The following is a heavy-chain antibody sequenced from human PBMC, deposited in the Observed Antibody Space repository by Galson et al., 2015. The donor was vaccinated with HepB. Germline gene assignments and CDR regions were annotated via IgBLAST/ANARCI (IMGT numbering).Heavy chain of an antibody. J-gene: IGHJ4*02. CDR1: GGTFSSYA. CDR3: ARDLDYGGNEG. V-gene: IGHV1-69*10. CDR2: IIPILGIA. D-gene: IGHD4-23*01. Sequence: SVKVSCKASGGTFSSYAISWVRQAPGQGLEWMGGIIPILGIANYAQKFQGKVTITADKSTSTAYMELSSLRSEDTAVYYCARDLDYGGNEGWGQGTLVTVSS.